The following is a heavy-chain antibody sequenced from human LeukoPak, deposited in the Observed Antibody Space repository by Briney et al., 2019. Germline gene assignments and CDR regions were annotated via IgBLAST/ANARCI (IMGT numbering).Heavy chain of an antibody. CDR1: GYSFTNYW. Sequence: WESLKIYCKGSGYSFTNYWIGWVRPMPGKGLEWMGIIYPDDSDLRYSPSFQGQVTISADKSITTAYLQWSSLKASDTAMYYCARCGIVGGNYDSDYRGQRALVTVSS. V-gene: IGHV5-51*01. CDR2: IYPDDSDL. J-gene: IGHJ4*02. CDR3: ARCGIVGGNYDSDY. D-gene: IGHD1-26*01.